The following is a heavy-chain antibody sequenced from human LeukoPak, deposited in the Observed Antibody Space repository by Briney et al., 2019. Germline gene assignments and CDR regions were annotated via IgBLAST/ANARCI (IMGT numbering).Heavy chain of an antibody. CDR2: INPNTGGT. D-gene: IGHD3-9*01. V-gene: IGHV1-2*02. CDR3: AREQNYDILTGYGY. Sequence: ASVKVSCKASGYTFTGYYMHWVRQAPGQGLEWMGWINPNTGGTNYAQKFQGRVTMTRDTSISTAYMELSRLRSDDTAVYYCAREQNYDILTGYGYWGQGTRVTVSS. CDR1: GYTFTGYY. J-gene: IGHJ4*02.